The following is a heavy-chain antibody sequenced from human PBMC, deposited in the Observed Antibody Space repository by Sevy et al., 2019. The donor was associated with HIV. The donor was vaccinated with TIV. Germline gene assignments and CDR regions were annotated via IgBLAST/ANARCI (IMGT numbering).Heavy chain of an antibody. Sequence: SETLSLTCTVSGGSISSSSYYWGWIRQPTGKGLEWIGSIYYSGSTYYNPSLKSRVTISVDTSKNQFSLKLSSVTAADTAVYYCARLVGSSSWYLLDYWGQGTLVTVSS. J-gene: IGHJ4*02. D-gene: IGHD6-13*01. CDR2: IYYSGST. V-gene: IGHV4-39*01. CDR3: ARLVGSSSWYLLDY. CDR1: GGSISSSSYY.